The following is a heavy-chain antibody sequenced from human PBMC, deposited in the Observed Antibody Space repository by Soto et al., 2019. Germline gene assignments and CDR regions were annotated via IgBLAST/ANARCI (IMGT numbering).Heavy chain of an antibody. Sequence: QLQLQESGPGLVKPSETLSLTCTVSAGSISRSNYYWGWIRQPPGKGLEWIGSMYSSGNTYYNPSLKIRVTISLDPSKNQFSLKLTSVTAADTALYYCARQPYDSSVYYYGAWGKETLFTVSP. CDR3: ARQPYDSSVYYYGA. J-gene: IGHJ5*02. D-gene: IGHD3-22*01. CDR1: AGSISRSNYY. V-gene: IGHV4-39*01. CDR2: MYSSGNT.